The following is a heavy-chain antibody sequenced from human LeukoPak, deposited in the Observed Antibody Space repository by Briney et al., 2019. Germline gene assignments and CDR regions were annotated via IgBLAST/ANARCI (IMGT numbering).Heavy chain of an antibody. D-gene: IGHD2-2*01. CDR3: ARGTTDIVVVPATLRNYYFDY. J-gene: IGHJ4*02. CDR1: GGTFSSYD. CDR2: IIHMLGTR. V-gene: IGHV1-69*06. Sequence: SVKVSCKASGGTFSSYDISWVGQAPGQGREWMGGIIHMLGTRNYVQKFQGRVTITADKSTSTAYMGLSSLRSEDTAVYYCARGTTDIVVVPATLRNYYFDYWGQGTLVTVSS.